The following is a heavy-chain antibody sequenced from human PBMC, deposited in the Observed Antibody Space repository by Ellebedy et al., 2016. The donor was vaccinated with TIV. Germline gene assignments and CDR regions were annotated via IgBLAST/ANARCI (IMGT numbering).Heavy chain of an antibody. CDR1: GFTFDDSG. J-gene: IGHJ4*02. D-gene: IGHD6-19*01. Sequence: GESLKISCTGSGFTFDDSGMSWFRQAPGKGLEWICFIRSKTYGGTTECAASVKDRFTISRDDSKSIAYLQMNSLKTDDTAVYYCSREFIAVAGFFDYWGQGTLVTVAS. V-gene: IGHV3-49*03. CDR3: SREFIAVAGFFDY. CDR2: IRSKTYGGTT.